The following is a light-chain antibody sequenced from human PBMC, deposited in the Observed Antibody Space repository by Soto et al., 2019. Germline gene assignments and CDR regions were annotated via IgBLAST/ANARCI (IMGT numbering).Light chain of an antibody. CDR2: GVS. CDR1: QSVSSSY. J-gene: IGKJ3*01. CDR3: QQRINWRT. Sequence: EIVLTQSPGTLSLSPGERATLSCRASQSVSSSYLAWYQQKPGQAPRLLIYGVSSRATGIPDRFSGSGSGTDFTLTISSLEPEDFAVYYCQQRINWRTFGPGTKVDIK. V-gene: IGKV3D-20*02.